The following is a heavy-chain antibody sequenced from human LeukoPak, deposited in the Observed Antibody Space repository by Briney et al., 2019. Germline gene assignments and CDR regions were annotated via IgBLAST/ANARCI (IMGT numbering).Heavy chain of an antibody. CDR1: GFNFKSYG. D-gene: IGHD4-23*01. Sequence: GGSLRLSCAASGFNFKSYGMSWVRQAPGKGLEWISSISGGGASTYYADSVKGRFTISRDSSKNTLFLQMNSLRAEDTAVYYCAKDTVGTTPRGYFDLWGRGTLLTVSS. V-gene: IGHV3-23*01. CDR2: ISGGGAST. CDR3: AKDTVGTTPRGYFDL. J-gene: IGHJ2*01.